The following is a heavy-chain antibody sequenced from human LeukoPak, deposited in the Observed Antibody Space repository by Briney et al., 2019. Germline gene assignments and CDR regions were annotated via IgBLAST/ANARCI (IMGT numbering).Heavy chain of an antibody. J-gene: IGHJ6*02. V-gene: IGHV4-4*07. Sequence: SETLSLTCTVPGGSISSYYWSWIRQPAGKGLEWIGRIYTSGSTNYNTSLKSRVTMSVDTSKNQFSLKLSSVTAADTAVYYCARGHRGYSGYDPKYYCGMDVWGQGTTVTVSS. CDR1: GGSISSYY. CDR2: IYTSGST. CDR3: ARGHRGYSGYDPKYYCGMDV. D-gene: IGHD5-12*01.